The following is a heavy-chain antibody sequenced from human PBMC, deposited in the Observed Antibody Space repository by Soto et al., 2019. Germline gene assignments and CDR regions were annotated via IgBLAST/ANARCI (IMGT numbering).Heavy chain of an antibody. CDR2: INHSGRV. V-gene: IGHV4-34*09. J-gene: IGHJ6*02. CDR3: ASSSLYGMDV. Sequence: PSETLSLTCAVYGGSFSGHSWTWIRQSPGKGLEWIGDINHSGRVNYSPSLKSRLIISIDTSKNQFSLKVGSVTAADTAVNYCASSSLYGMDVWGQGTTVTVSS. CDR1: GGSFSGHS.